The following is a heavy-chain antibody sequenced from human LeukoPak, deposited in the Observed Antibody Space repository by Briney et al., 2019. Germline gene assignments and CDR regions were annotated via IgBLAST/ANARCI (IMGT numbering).Heavy chain of an antibody. J-gene: IGHJ4*02. Sequence: SQTLSLTCAISGXSVSSNSSAWNWIGQSPSRGLEWLGRTYYRRKWYNDYAVSVKSRININPDTSKNQFSLQLNSVTPEDTAVYYCAREMEVDTAMAFFAYWGQGILVTVSS. CDR2: TYYRRKWYN. CDR1: GXSVSSNSSA. CDR3: AREMEVDTAMAFFAY. V-gene: IGHV6-1*01. D-gene: IGHD5-18*01.